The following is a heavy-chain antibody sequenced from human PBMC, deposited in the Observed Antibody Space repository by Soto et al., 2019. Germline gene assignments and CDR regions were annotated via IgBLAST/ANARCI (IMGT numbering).Heavy chain of an antibody. D-gene: IGHD3-22*01. J-gene: IGHJ6*02. CDR3: ARGHYYDSSGDFKDV. V-gene: IGHV1-18*01. Sequence: ASVKVSCKASGYTFTSYGISWVRQAPGQGLEWMGWISAYNGNTNYAQKLQGRVTMTTDTSTSTAYMELRSLRSDDTAVYYCARGHYYDSSGDFKDVWGQVPKGTVSS. CDR1: GYTFTSYG. CDR2: ISAYNGNT.